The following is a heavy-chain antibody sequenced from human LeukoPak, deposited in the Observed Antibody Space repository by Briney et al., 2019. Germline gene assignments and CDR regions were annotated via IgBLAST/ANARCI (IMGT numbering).Heavy chain of an antibody. CDR2: ISSSRSYI. D-gene: IGHD3-16*01. CDR1: GFTFSDYR. CDR3: ARSRGPPTYFDY. Sequence: PGGSLRLSCAASGFTFSDYRMDWVRQAPGKGLEWVSCISSSRSYIHYADSGRFIISRDNAKNLLYLQINSLRAEDTAVYYCARSRGPPTYFDYWGQGTLVTVSS. V-gene: IGHV3-21*01. J-gene: IGHJ4*02.